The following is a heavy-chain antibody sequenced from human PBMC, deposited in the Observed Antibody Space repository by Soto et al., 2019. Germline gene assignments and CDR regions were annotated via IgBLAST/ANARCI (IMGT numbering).Heavy chain of an antibody. CDR2: IIPIFGTA. CDR1: GGTFSSYA. Sequence: QVQLVQSGAEVKKPGSSVKVSCKASGGTFSSYAISWVRQAPGQGLEWMGGIIPIFGTANYAQKFQGRVTITADESTSTAYIELSSLRSEDTAMYYCAPLSITTFGVVTHLVPWFDPWGQGTLVTVSS. CDR3: APLSITTFGVVTHLVPWFDP. V-gene: IGHV1-69*01. D-gene: IGHD3-3*01. J-gene: IGHJ5*02.